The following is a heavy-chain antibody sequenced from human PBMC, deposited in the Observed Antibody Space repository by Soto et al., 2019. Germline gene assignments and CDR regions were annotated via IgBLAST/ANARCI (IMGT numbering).Heavy chain of an antibody. J-gene: IGHJ5*02. CDR3: ARDLPNPMPLLAVWFDP. Sequence: PGGSLRLSCAASGFTFSSYSMNWVRQAPGKGLEWVSSISSSSSYIYYADSVKGRFTISRDNAKNSLYLQMNSLRAEDTAVYYCARDLPNPMPLLAVWFDPWGQGTLVTVYS. CDR1: GFTFSSYS. D-gene: IGHD2-2*01. V-gene: IGHV3-21*01. CDR2: ISSSSSYI.